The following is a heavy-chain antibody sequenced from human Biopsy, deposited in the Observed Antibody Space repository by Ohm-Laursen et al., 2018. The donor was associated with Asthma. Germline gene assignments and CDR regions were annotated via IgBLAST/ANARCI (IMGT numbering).Heavy chain of an antibody. Sequence: SSVTDSCKSLGGTFNTYVIGWGRQAPGQGLEWMGGVNSVFGTTTYPQKFQDRVTITADDSTSTVYMELSSLRSEDTAVYYCARKAGSCISRTCYSLDFWGQGTLVTVSS. CDR2: VNSVFGTT. V-gene: IGHV1-69*01. CDR1: GGTFNTYV. J-gene: IGHJ4*02. D-gene: IGHD2-2*01. CDR3: ARKAGSCISRTCYSLDF.